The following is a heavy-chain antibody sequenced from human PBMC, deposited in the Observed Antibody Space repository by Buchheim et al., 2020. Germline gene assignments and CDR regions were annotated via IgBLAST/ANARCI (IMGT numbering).Heavy chain of an antibody. Sequence: QVQLVESGGGVVQPGGSLRLSCAASGFTFSSYAMHWVRQAPGKGLEWVAVISYDGSNKYYADSVKGRFTISRDNSKNTLYLQMNSLRAEDTAVYYCAREGILRRFDYWGQGTL. D-gene: IGHD5-24*01. J-gene: IGHJ4*02. CDR3: AREGILRRFDY. CDR1: GFTFSSYA. CDR2: ISYDGSNK. V-gene: IGHV3-30*04.